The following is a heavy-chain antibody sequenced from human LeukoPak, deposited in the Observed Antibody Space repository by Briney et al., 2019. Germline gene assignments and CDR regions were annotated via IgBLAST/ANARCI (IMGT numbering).Heavy chain of an antibody. CDR1: GFTFSSYA. Sequence: GGSLRLSCAASGFTFSSYAMSWVRQAPGKGLEWVSAISTSGVSTHYADSVKGRFTISIDNSKNTLYLQMNSLRAEDTAVYYCARDVEYLQHWGQGTLVIVSS. CDR2: ISTSGVST. J-gene: IGHJ1*01. V-gene: IGHV3-23*01. CDR3: ARDVEYLQH.